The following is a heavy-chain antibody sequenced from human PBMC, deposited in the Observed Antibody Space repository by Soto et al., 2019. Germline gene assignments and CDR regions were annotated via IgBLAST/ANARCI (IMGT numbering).Heavy chain of an antibody. J-gene: IGHJ6*03. V-gene: IGHV4-59*08. CDR3: ARILSAPPHSLYSYMDL. Sequence: PSETLSLTCTVSGGSITSYYWSWIRQSPGKGLEWIGYIYYSGSPSYNQSLKSRVTISTDTSKNQFSLKVNSVTAADTAVYYCARILSAPPHSLYSYMDLWGKGASVTVSS. CDR2: IYYSGSP. CDR1: GGSITSYY. D-gene: IGHD6-6*01.